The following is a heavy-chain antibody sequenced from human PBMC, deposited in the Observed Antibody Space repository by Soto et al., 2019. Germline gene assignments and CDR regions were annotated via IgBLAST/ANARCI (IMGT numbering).Heavy chain of an antibody. J-gene: IGHJ4*02. Sequence: GASVKVSCKASGYTFTSYGISWVRQAPGQGLEWMGWLSAYNGNTDYAQKVQGRVTMTTDTSTSTVYMELRSLRSEDTALYYCAKGGQLLTEGGGYWGQGTLVTVSS. CDR2: LSAYNGNT. V-gene: IGHV1-18*01. CDR1: GYTFTSYG. D-gene: IGHD2-2*01. CDR3: AKGGQLLTEGGGY.